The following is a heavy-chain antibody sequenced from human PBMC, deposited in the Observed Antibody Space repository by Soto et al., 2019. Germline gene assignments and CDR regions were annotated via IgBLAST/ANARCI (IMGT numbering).Heavy chain of an antibody. CDR1: GFTFSSYW. J-gene: IGHJ6*03. D-gene: IGHD5-12*01. Sequence: GVSLRLSCAASGFTFSSYWMSWVRQAPGKGLEWVANIKQDGSEKYYVDSVKGRFTISRDDAKNSLYLQMNSLRAEDTAVYYCARGDGGYERVKAGGSYYYYYMAVWGKGTTVTVSS. CDR3: ARGDGGYERVKAGGSYYYYYMAV. V-gene: IGHV3-7*04. CDR2: IKQDGSEK.